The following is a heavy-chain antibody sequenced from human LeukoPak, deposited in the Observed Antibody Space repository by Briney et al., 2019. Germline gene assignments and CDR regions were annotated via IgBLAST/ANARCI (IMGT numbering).Heavy chain of an antibody. CDR2: INHSGST. V-gene: IGHV4-34*01. CDR1: GGSFSGYY. D-gene: IGHD6-13*01. J-gene: IGHJ5*02. CDR3: ARITSSWPTNWFDP. Sequence: SETLSLTCAVYGGSFSGYYWSWIRQPPGKGLEWIGEINHSGSTNYNPSLKSRVTISVDTSKNQFSLKLSSVTAADTAVYYCARITSSWPTNWFDPWGQGTLVTVSS.